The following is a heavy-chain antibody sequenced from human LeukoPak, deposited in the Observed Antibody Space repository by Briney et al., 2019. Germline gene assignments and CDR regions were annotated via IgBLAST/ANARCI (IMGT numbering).Heavy chain of an antibody. J-gene: IGHJ4*02. Sequence: PSQTLSLTCTVSGGSISSHHWSWIRQPPGKGLEWIGYIYYSGNTNYNPSLKSRVTISVDTSKTQFSLKLSSVTAADTAVYYCARNRLLGGDILWGQGTLVTVSS. CDR3: ARNRLLGGDIL. V-gene: IGHV4-59*08. D-gene: IGHD5-12*01. CDR2: IYYSGNT. CDR1: GGSISSHH.